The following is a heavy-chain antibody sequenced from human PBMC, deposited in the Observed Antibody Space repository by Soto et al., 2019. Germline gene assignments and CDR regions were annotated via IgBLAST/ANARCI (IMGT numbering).Heavy chain of an antibody. CDR1: GGSFRSFY. CDR3: ARVRKGVTTIRKYGMDV. D-gene: IGHD4-17*01. Sequence: SETLSLTCAVYGGSFRSFYWSWIRQPPGKGLEWIGEIIHSGSTNYNPSLESRVTISLDTSKNQFPLKVNSVIAADTAVYYCARVRKGVTTIRKYGMDVWGQGTTVTVSS. V-gene: IGHV4-34*12. J-gene: IGHJ6*02. CDR2: IIHSGST.